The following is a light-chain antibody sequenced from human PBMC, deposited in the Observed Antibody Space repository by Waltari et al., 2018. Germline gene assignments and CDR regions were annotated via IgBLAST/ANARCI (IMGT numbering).Light chain of an antibody. J-gene: IGKJ1*01. CDR1: QSISSY. CDR3: KQSYSVPRT. CDR2: TAS. Sequence: DIQMTQSPSSLSASVGDRVTIACRASQSISSYLNWDQQKPGKAPQLLIYTASSLQSGVPSRFSGSGSGTDFTLTISSLQPEDFATYYCKQSYSVPRTFVQGTKVEIK. V-gene: IGKV1-39*01.